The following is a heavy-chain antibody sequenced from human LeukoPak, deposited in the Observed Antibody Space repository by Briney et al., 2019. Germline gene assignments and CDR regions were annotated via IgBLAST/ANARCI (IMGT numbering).Heavy chain of an antibody. CDR3: ATGYSSGWYYFDY. Sequence: SETLSLTRTVSGGSISSSSYHWGWIRQPPGKGLEWIGSIYHSGSTYYNPSLKIRVTISVDTSKNQFSLKLSSVTAADTAVYYCATGYSSGWYYFDYWGQGTLVTVSS. CDR2: IYHSGST. D-gene: IGHD6-19*01. J-gene: IGHJ4*02. V-gene: IGHV4-39*01. CDR1: GGSISSSSYH.